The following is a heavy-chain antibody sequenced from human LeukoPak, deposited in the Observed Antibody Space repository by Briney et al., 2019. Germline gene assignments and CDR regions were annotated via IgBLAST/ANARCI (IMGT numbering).Heavy chain of an antibody. CDR3: ARGYSTSWTYYFDY. CDR1: DGAITGYY. J-gene: IGHJ4*02. Sequence: VKPSETLSLTCTVSDGAITGYYWGWIRQPPGKGLDWIGHLHYGGSTNYNPSLKGRVTISVDTSKNHCSLKLSSVTAADTAVYYCARGYSTSWTYYFDYWGQGALVTVSS. CDR2: LHYGGST. D-gene: IGHD6-13*01. V-gene: IGHV4-59*01.